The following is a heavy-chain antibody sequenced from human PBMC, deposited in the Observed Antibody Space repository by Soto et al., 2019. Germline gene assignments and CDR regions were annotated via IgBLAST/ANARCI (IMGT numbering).Heavy chain of an antibody. J-gene: IGHJ5*02. CDR1: CGYISAGDYY. CDR3: ARGDGFQP. Sequence: PSEILSLTCNVSCGYISAGDYYWNWIRQPPGKGLAWIGYTYYTGTTKHNPSLKRRATLSVXPSKNRVSLNLSSVTAADSAVYYCARGDGFQPWGRGAMVAVAS. CDR2: TYYTGTT. V-gene: IGHV4-30-4*01.